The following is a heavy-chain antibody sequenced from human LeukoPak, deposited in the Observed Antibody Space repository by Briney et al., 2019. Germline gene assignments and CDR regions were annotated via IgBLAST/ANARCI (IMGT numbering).Heavy chain of an antibody. V-gene: IGHV4-59*08. CDR3: AGTKTGLAVAGRSYFDY. CDR1: GGSISSYY. CDR2: IYYSGST. J-gene: IGHJ4*02. Sequence: SETLSLTCTVSGGSISSYYWSWIPQPPGKGLEWIGYIYYSGSTNYNPSLKSRVTISVDTSKNQFSLKLSSVTAADTAVYYCAGTKTGLAVAGRSYFDYWGQGTLVTVSS. D-gene: IGHD6-19*01.